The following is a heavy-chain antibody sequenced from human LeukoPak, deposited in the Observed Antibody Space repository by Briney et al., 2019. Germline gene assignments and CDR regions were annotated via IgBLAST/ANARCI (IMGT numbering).Heavy chain of an antibody. D-gene: IGHD3-22*01. CDR2: ISDSGGST. Sequence: PGGSLRLSCAVSGITLSNYGMSWVRQAPGKGLEWVAGISDSGGSTNYADSVKGRFTNSRDNPKNTLYLQMNSLRAEDTAVYFCAKRGVVIRVILVGFNKEAYYFDSWGQGALVPVSS. CDR3: AKRGVVIRVILVGFNKEAYYFDS. CDR1: GITLSNYG. J-gene: IGHJ4*02. V-gene: IGHV3-23*01.